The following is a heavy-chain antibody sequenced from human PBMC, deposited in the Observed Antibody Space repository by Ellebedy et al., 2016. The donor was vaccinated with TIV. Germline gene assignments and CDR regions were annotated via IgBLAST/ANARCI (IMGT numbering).Heavy chain of an antibody. CDR1: GFTFSNSA. V-gene: IGHV3-23*01. CDR2: ISGSGVST. D-gene: IGHD1-14*01. CDR3: AKDYTGIVY. Sequence: GESLKISXAASGFTFSNSAMSWVRQAPGKGLEWVSGISGSGVSTYYADSVKGRFSISRDNSKNTLYLQMNSLRAEDTAVYYCAKDYTGIVYWGQGTLVTVSS. J-gene: IGHJ4*02.